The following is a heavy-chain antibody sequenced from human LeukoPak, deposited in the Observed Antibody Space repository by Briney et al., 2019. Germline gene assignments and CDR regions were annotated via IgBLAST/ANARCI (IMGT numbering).Heavy chain of an antibody. CDR3: ARARRYCSSTSCDDAFDI. V-gene: IGHV4-34*01. D-gene: IGHD2-2*01. J-gene: IGHJ3*02. CDR2: INHSGST. CDR1: GGSFSGYY. Sequence: PSETLSLTCAVYGGSFSGYYWSWIRQPPGKGLGWIGEINHSGSTNYNPSLKSRVTISVDTSKNQFSLKLSSVTAADTAVYCCARARRYCSSTSCDDAFDIWGQGTMVTVSS.